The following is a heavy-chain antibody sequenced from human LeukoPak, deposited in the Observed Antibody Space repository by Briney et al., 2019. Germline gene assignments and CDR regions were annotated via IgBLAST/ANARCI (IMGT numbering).Heavy chain of an antibody. J-gene: IGHJ4*02. D-gene: IGHD3-9*01. V-gene: IGHV3-33*06. Sequence: GGSLRLSCAASGFTFSSYGMHWVRQAPGKGLEWVAVIWYDGSNKYYADSVKGRFTISRDNSKNTLYLQMDSLRAEDTAVYYCAKDRRYFDWLFPFDYWGQGTLVTVSS. CDR1: GFTFSSYG. CDR3: AKDRRYFDWLFPFDY. CDR2: IWYDGSNK.